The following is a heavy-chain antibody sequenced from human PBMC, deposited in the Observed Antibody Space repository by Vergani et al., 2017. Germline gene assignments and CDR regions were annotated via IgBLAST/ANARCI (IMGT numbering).Heavy chain of an antibody. CDR2: ISGSGGST. CDR1: GFTFSSYA. V-gene: IGHV3-23*01. J-gene: IGHJ4*02. Sequence: EVQLLESGGGLVQPGGSLRLSCAASGFTFSSYAMSWVRQAPGKGLEWVSAISGSGGSTYYADSVKGRFTIPRDNSKNTLYLQMNSLRAEDTAVYYFAKDGEEDIVVVPAASPFDYWGQGTLVTVSS. D-gene: IGHD2-2*01. CDR3: AKDGEEDIVVVPAASPFDY.